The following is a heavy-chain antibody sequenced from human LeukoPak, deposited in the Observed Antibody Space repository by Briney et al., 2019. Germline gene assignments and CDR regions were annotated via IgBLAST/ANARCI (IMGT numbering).Heavy chain of an antibody. CDR1: GGSISSYY. CDR3: ARPRTRYCSGGSCQTYYFDY. Sequence: SETLSLTCTVSGGSISSYYWSWIRQPPGKGLEWIGYIYYSGSTNYNPSLKSRVTISVDTSKNQFSLKLSSVTAADTAVYYCARPRTRYCSGGSCQTYYFDYWGQGTLVTVSS. V-gene: IGHV4-59*12. J-gene: IGHJ4*02. D-gene: IGHD2-15*01. CDR2: IYYSGST.